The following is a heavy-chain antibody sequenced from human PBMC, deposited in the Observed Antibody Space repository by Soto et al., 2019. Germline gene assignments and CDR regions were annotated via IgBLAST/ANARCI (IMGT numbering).Heavy chain of an antibody. CDR3: AKSTGYGDYVPWFDP. D-gene: IGHD4-17*01. CDR2: ISYDGSNK. V-gene: IGHV3-30*18. Sequence: QVQPVESGGGVVQPGRSLRLSCAASGFTFSSYGMHWVRQAPGKGLEWVAVISYDGSNKYYADSVKGRFTISRDNSKNTLYLQMNSLRAEDTAVYYCAKSTGYGDYVPWFDPWGQGTLVTVSS. J-gene: IGHJ5*02. CDR1: GFTFSSYG.